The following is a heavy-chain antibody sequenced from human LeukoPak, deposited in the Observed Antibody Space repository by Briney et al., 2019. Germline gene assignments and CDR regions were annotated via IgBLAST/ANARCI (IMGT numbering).Heavy chain of an antibody. Sequence: GGSLRLSCAASGFTFSGYYMSWIRQAPGKGLEWVSSISSSSSYIYYADSVKGRFTISRDNAKNSLYLQMNSLRAEDTAVYYCASGIRFLEWSFDYWGQGTLVTVSS. D-gene: IGHD3-3*01. J-gene: IGHJ4*02. CDR1: GFTFSGYY. CDR2: ISSSSSYI. CDR3: ASGIRFLEWSFDY. V-gene: IGHV3-21*01.